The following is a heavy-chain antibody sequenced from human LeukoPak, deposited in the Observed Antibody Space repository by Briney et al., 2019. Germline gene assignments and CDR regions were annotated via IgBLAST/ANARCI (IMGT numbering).Heavy chain of an antibody. V-gene: IGHV5-51*01. D-gene: IGHD5-24*01. CDR2: IYPGDSDT. CDR3: ALRVGRDGYKG. CDR1: GYKFTNYW. J-gene: IGHJ3*01. Sequence: GESQKISCKGSGYKFTNYWIGWVRQMPGKGPEWMGIIYPGDSDTRYSPSIQGQVTISADTSISTAYLQWNSLKSSDTAMYYCALRVGRDGYKGWGQGTMVTVSS.